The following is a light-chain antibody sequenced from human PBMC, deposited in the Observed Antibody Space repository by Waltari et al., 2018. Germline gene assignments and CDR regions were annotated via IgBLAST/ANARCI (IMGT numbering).Light chain of an antibody. V-gene: IGLV2-23*01. Sequence: QSALTQPASVSGSPGQSITISCTGTNSDIGKYDLVSWYQQHPGKAPKLLIYEGTQRPSGVSNHFSGSKSGNTASLTISGLQPEDEANYYCCSFTDTSIWVFGGGTKLTVL. CDR2: EGT. CDR1: NSDIGKYDL. J-gene: IGLJ3*02. CDR3: CSFTDTSIWV.